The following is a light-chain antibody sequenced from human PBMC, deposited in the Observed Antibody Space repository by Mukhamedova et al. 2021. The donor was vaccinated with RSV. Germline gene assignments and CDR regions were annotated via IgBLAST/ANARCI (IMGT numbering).Light chain of an antibody. V-gene: IGKV1-39*01. Sequence: PKLLIYSASILESGVPSRFSGSGTGTNFSLTVSSLQTEDVATYYCQQSSSIVWTFGQGTKVEIK. CDR3: QQSSSIVWT. J-gene: IGKJ1*01. CDR2: SAS.